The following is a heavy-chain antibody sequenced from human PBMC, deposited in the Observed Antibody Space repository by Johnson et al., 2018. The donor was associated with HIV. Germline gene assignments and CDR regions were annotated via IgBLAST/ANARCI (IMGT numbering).Heavy chain of an antibody. D-gene: IGHD6-13*01. CDR3: TGSSSDAFDI. CDR1: GFTVSSNY. CDR2: ISGSGGGT. J-gene: IGHJ3*02. Sequence: EVQLVESGGGLVQPGGSLRLSCAASGFTVSSNYMSWVRQAPGKGLEWVSSISGSGGGTNYADSVKGRFTISRDNSKNTLYLQMNSLKTEDTAVYYCTGSSSDAFDIWGQGTMVTVSS. V-gene: IGHV3-23*04.